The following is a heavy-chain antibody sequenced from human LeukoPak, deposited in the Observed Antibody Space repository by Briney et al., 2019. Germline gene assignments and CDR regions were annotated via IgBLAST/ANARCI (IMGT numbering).Heavy chain of an antibody. J-gene: IGHJ5*02. CDR2: INPNSGGT. CDR3: ARYNGDYGYNWFDP. D-gene: IGHD4-17*01. V-gene: IGHV1-2*02. Sequence: GASVKVSCKASGYTFTGYYMHWVRQAPGQGLEWMGWINPNSGGTNYAQKFQGRVTMTRDTSISTAYMELSRLRSDDTAVYYCARYNGDYGYNWFDPWGQGTLVTVSS. CDR1: GYTFTGYY.